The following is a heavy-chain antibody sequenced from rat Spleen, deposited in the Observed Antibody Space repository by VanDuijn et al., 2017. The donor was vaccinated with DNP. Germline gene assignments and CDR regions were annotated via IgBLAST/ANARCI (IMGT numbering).Heavy chain of an antibody. V-gene: IGHV5-22*01. CDR1: GFTFSNYY. CDR2: ISYDGGIT. D-gene: IGHD4-4*01. J-gene: IGHJ4*01. Sequence: EVQLVESGGTLVQPGRSLKLSCAASGFTFSNYYMAWVRQAPTKGLEWVAYISYDGGITNYGDSVKGRFTISRDNAKSTLYLQMNSLRSADMATYYCARWNSGFYAMDAWGQGTSVTVSS. CDR3: ARWNSGFYAMDA.